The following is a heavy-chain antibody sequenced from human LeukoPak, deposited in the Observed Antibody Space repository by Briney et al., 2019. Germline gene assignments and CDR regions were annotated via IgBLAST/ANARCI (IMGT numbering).Heavy chain of an antibody. CDR1: GGTFISYA. J-gene: IGHJ3*02. V-gene: IGHV1-69*05. CDR2: IIPIFGTA. CDR3: ARDQGSGSYYGKGAFDI. Sequence: SVKVSCKASGGTFISYAISWVRQAPGQGLEWMGGIIPIFGTANYAQKFQGRVTITTDESTSTAYMELSSLRSEDTAVYYCARDQGSGSYYGKGAFDIWGQGTMVTVSS. D-gene: IGHD1-26*01.